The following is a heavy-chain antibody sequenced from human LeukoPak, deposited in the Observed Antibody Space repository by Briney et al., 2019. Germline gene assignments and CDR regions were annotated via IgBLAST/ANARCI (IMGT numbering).Heavy chain of an antibody. CDR3: ARGPYSYDSSGAFDI. CDR1: GDSISSGDYY. D-gene: IGHD3-22*01. CDR2: ISSSQSP. V-gene: IGHV4-61*02. J-gene: IGHJ3*02. Sequence: PSETLSLTCTVSGDSISSGDYYWSWIRQPAGKGLDWIGPISSSQSPNYNPSLKIQVSVSLHTSKNQFSLKLSAVTAADTDVYFCARGPYSYDSSGAFDIWGQGTMVTVSS.